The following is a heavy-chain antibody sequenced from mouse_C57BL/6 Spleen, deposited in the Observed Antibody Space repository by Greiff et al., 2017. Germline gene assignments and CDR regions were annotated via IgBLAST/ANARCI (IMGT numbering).Heavy chain of an antibody. J-gene: IGHJ3*01. V-gene: IGHV3-6*01. CDR1: GYSITSGYY. D-gene: IGHD3-2*02. Sequence: EVHLVESGPGLVKPSQSLSLTCSVTGYSITSGYYWNWIRQFPGNKLEWMGYISYDGSNNYNPSLKNRISITRDTSKNQFFLKLNSVTTEDTATYYCASSTAQATAWFAYWGQGTLVTVSA. CDR3: ASSTAQATAWFAY. CDR2: ISYDGSN.